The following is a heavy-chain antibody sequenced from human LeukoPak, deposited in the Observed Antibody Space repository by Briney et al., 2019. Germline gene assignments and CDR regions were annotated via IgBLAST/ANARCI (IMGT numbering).Heavy chain of an antibody. CDR1: GFTFSSYA. V-gene: IGHV3-21*01. CDR2: ISSTGSYI. Sequence: GGSLRLSCAASGFTFSSYAMSWVRQAPGKGLEWVSSISSTGSYIYYADSVKGRFTISRDNAENSLYLQMNSLRGEDTAVYYCAREPVTGSVYWGQGTLVTVSS. D-gene: IGHD4-17*01. J-gene: IGHJ4*02. CDR3: AREPVTGSVY.